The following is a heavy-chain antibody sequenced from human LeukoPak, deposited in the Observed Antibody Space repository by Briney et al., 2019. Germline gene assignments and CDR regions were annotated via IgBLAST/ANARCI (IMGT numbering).Heavy chain of an antibody. D-gene: IGHD3-3*01. CDR2: IWYDGSNK. CDR1: GFTFSSYG. J-gene: IGHJ4*02. Sequence: GGSLRLSCAASGFTFSSYGMPWVRQAPGKGLEWVAVIWYDGSNKYYADSVKGRFTISRDNSKNTLYLQMNSLRAEDTAVYYCARDQGRHFWSGYYMVIWGQGTLVTVSS. CDR3: ARDQGRHFWSGYYMVI. V-gene: IGHV3-33*01.